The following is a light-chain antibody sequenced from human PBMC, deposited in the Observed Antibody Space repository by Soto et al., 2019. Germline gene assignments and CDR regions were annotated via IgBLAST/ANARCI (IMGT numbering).Light chain of an antibody. V-gene: IGLV1-47*01. CDR1: SSNIGTNY. CDR3: AAWDDSLSGPL. J-gene: IGLJ2*01. Sequence: QPVLTQSPSASGTPGQRVTISCSGTSSNIGTNYVYWYQQLPGTAPKVLIYSNDKRPSGVPDRFSGSKSGTSASLAISGLRSEDEADYYCAAWDDSLSGPLFGGGTKLTVL. CDR2: SND.